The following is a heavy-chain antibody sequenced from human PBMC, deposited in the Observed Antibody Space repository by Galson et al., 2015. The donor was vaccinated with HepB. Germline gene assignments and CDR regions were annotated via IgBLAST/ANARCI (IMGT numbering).Heavy chain of an antibody. D-gene: IGHD3-16*01. J-gene: IGHJ6*02. V-gene: IGHV3-30*04. Sequence: SLRLSCAASGFTFTSYSMHWVRQAPGKGLEWVAVISSDGNNKYYADSVRGRVTISRDNSKNTLYLQMDSLIAEATAVYYCARAPPNLITVYYYYFYAMDVWGQGATVTVSS. CDR3: ARAPPNLITVYYYYFYAMDV. CDR2: ISSDGNNK. CDR1: GFTFTSYS.